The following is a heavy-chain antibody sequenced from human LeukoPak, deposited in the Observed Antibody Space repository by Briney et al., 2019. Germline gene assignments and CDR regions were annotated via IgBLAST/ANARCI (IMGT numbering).Heavy chain of an antibody. J-gene: IGHJ5*02. V-gene: IGHV4-34*01. D-gene: IGHD3-3*02. Sequence: GSLRLSCAASGFTFSSYAMSWVRQPPGKGLEWIGEINHSGSTNYNPSLKSRVTISVDTSKNQISLILNSVTAADTAVYYCVRGISTHWFDPWGQGTLVIVSS. CDR1: GFTFSSYA. CDR3: VRGISTHWFDP. CDR2: INHSGST.